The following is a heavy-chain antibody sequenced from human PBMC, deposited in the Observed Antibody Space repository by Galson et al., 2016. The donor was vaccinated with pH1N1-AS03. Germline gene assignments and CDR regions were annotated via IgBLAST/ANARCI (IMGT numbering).Heavy chain of an antibody. Sequence: CAISGDSVSSNGAAWNWIRQSPSRGLEWLGRTYYRSKWYNDYAVSVKGRITIYADTSRNQFSLQLNSVIPEDTAVYYCVRERGESSGWKIRWFDPWGQGTLVTVSS. J-gene: IGHJ5*02. CDR1: GDSVSSNGAA. D-gene: IGHD6-19*01. V-gene: IGHV6-1*01. CDR3: VRERGESSGWKIRWFDP. CDR2: TYYRSKWYN.